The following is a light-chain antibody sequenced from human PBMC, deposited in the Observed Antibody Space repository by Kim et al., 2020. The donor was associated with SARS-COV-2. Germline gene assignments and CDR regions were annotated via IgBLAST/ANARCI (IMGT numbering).Light chain of an antibody. V-gene: IGLV2-8*01. CDR3: SSYAGSSNLV. Sequence: GQSVTISCSGTSSDVGGYNYVSWYQQHPGKAPKLMISDVSKRPSGVPDRFSGSKSGNTASLTVSGLQAEDEADYYCSSYAGSSNLVFGGGTQLTVL. CDR2: DVS. J-gene: IGLJ3*02. CDR1: SSDVGGYNY.